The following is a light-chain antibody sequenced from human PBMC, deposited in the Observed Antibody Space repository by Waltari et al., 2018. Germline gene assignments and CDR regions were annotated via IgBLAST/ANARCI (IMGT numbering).Light chain of an antibody. CDR2: ETD. J-gene: IGLJ3*02. CDR1: PSTIGGND. V-gene: IGLV1-51*02. CDR3: GTWDSSLGVWV. Sequence: GRPSTIGGNDVFWYQQLPGTAPKLLIYETDGRPAGTPDRFSGSKSGTTATLGITGLQTGDEADYYCGTWDSSLGVWVFGGGTRLTVL.